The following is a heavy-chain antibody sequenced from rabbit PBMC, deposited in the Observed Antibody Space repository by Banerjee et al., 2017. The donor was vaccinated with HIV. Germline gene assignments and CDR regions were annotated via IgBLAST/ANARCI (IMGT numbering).Heavy chain of an antibody. J-gene: IGHJ3*01. V-gene: IGHV1S45*01. D-gene: IGHD7-1*01. CDR1: GFSFSNKYV. CDR2: IYTGSGSP. Sequence: QEQLEESGGGLVKPEGSLTLSCTASGFSFSNKYVMCWVRQAPGKGPEWIACIYTGSGSPYYASWAKGRFTISKTSSTTVDLKMTSLTAADTATYFCARDRGAAGYSGYDGELSLWGQGTLVTV. CDR3: ARDRGAAGYSGYDGELSL.